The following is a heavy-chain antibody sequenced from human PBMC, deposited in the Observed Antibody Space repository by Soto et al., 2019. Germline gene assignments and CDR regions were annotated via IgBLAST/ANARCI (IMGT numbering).Heavy chain of an antibody. V-gene: IGHV1-2*04. J-gene: IGHJ4*02. D-gene: IGHD2-15*01. CDR1: GYTFTGYY. Sequence: QVQLVQSGAEVKNPGASVKVSCKASGYTFTGYYMHWVRQAPGQGLEWMGWINPNSGGTNYAQKFQAWVTMTRDTYISTAYMELSRLTSDDTAVYYCAVLGAGYCSAGNCPGWGQGTLVTVSS. CDR3: AVLGAGYCSAGNCPG. CDR2: INPNSGGT.